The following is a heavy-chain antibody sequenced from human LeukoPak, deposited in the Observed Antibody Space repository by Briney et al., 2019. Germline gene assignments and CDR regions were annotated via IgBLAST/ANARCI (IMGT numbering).Heavy chain of an antibody. J-gene: IGHJ4*02. Sequence: PGGSLRLSCAASEFTFSSYSMNWVRQAPGKGLEWVSYITNSGNSKSYADSVKGRFTISRDNTKNTLYLQMNSLRAEDTAVYYCARDRVALSYYFDYWGQGTLVTVSS. CDR1: EFTFSSYS. D-gene: IGHD2/OR15-2a*01. CDR3: ARDRVALSYYFDY. CDR2: ITNSGNSK. V-gene: IGHV3-48*01.